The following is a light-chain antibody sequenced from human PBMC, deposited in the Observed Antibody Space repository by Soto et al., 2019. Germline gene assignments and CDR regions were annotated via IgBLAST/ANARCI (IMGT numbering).Light chain of an antibody. CDR3: QSYDSSLSGVV. V-gene: IGLV1-40*01. J-gene: IGLJ2*01. Sequence: QSVLTQPPSVSGAPGQRVTISCTGRSYNIGAGYDVHWYQQLPGTAPKLLIYGNSNRPSGVTDRFSGSKSGTSASLAITGLQAEDEADYYCQSYDSSLSGVVFGGGTQLTVL. CDR1: SYNIGAGYD. CDR2: GNS.